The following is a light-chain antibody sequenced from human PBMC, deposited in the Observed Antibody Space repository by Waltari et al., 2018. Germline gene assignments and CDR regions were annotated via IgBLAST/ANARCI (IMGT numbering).Light chain of an antibody. CDR3: QQAFVEVS. CDR1: QSIVNW. Sequence: DIQITPSPSSVSASVGDRVTITCRAMQSIVNWLAWYKQRPGKAPKLLIYGASNLQGGVPARFSGSGSGTDFTLTINNLQPEDFATYYCQQAFVEVSFAGGTRVEIK. V-gene: IGKV1-12*01. CDR2: GAS. J-gene: IGKJ4*01.